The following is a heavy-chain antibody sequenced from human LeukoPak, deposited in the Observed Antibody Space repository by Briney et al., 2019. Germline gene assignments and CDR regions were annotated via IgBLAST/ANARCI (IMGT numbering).Heavy chain of an antibody. Sequence: GGSLRLSCAASGFTFGNSWVHWVRQAPGKGLVWVSLINADGSTTTYADSVKGRFTISRDNSKNTLYLQMNSLSAEDTAVYYCVRDPSDYSGSWHAFDCWGQGTLVTVSS. CDR3: VRDPSDYSGSWHAFDC. V-gene: IGHV3-74*01. CDR1: GFTFGNSW. CDR2: INADGSTT. D-gene: IGHD6-13*01. J-gene: IGHJ4*02.